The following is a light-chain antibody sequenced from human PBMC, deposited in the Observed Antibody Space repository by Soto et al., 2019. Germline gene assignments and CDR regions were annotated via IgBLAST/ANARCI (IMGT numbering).Light chain of an antibody. J-gene: IGKJ3*01. CDR1: HDITSY. Sequence: DIQMTQSPSSLSASVGDRVTITCQASHDITSYLNWYQHKPGKAPNLLIYDASILEAEVPSRFRGSGSGTDFTFTISSLQPEDVATYYCQKCDYLPIFGPGTTVDFK. V-gene: IGKV1-33*01. CDR3: QKCDYLPI. CDR2: DAS.